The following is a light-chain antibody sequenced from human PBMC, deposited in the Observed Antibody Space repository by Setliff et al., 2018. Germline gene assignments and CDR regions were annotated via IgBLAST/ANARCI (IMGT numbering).Light chain of an antibody. CDR3: QAWDSSTAV. V-gene: IGLV3-1*01. J-gene: IGLJ1*01. CDR1: KLGDKY. CDR2: QDS. Sequence: ELTQPPSVSVSPGQTASITCSADKLGDKYACWYQQKPGQSPVLVIYQDSKRPSGIPERFSGSNSGNTATLTISGTQAMDEADYYCQAWDSSTAVFGTGTKV.